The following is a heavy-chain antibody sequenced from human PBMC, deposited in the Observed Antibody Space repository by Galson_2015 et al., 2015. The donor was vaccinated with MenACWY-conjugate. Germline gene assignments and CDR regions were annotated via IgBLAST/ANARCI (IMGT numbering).Heavy chain of an antibody. V-gene: IGHV3-30*18. J-gene: IGHJ4*02. CDR3: AKDLTRYCSGGSCDNFDY. CDR2: VSYVGRNK. D-gene: IGHD2-15*01. Sequence: SPRLSFADSGFTFSNYRMHWGPPAPGKGVGWGADVSYVGRNKYYADSVKGRFTISRDNSKNTLYLQMNSLRPEDTAVYYCAKDLTRYCSGGSCDNFDYWGQGTLVTVSS. CDR1: GFTFSNYR.